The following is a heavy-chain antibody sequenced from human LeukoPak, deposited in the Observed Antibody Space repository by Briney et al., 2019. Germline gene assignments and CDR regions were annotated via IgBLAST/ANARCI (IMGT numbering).Heavy chain of an antibody. J-gene: IGHJ6*03. Sequence: PGGSLRLSCAASGFTVSSNYMXXXXXXPXXXXXXXXXIXSXXSTXYADSVKGRFTXSRDNSXNXXXLQMNSLRAEDTAVYYCARGEAHSSSWYWGSYYMDVWGKGTTVTVSS. D-gene: IGHD6-13*01. CDR1: GFTVSSNY. CDR3: ARGEAHSSSWYWGSYYMDV. V-gene: IGHV3-53*01. CDR2: IXSXXST.